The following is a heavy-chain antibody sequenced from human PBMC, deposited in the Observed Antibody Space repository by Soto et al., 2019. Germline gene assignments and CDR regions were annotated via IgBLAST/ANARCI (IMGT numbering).Heavy chain of an antibody. CDR1: GGTFSSYA. V-gene: IGHV1-69*18. Sequence: QVQLVQSGAEVKKPGSSVKVSCKSSGGTFSSYAFNWVRRAPGQGLEWMGRIIPVFGTPNFAQKFQGRVTFTADASTTTTYMELTSLPPEDTAIYYCARGLSTTFLMDVCGPGTAVTVSS. D-gene: IGHD1-26*01. J-gene: IGHJ6*02. CDR3: ARGLSTTFLMDV. CDR2: IIPVFGTP.